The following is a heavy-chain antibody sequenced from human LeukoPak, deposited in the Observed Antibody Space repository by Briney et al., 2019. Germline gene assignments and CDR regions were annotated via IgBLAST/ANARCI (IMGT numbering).Heavy chain of an antibody. J-gene: IGHJ4*02. D-gene: IGHD2-15*01. CDR2: ITSNGGNT. Sequence: RPGGSLRLSCAASGFTFSSLAMGWVRQAPGKGLEWVSGITSNGGNTYYADSVKGRLTISRDNSKNTLYLQMNSLRAEDTAVYYCAKSSASSCYSTSDYWGQGTLVTVSS. CDR3: AKSSASSCYSTSDY. V-gene: IGHV3-23*01. CDR1: GFTFSSLA.